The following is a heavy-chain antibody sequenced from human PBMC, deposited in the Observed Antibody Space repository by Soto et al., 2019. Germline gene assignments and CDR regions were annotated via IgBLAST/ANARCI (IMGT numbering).Heavy chain of an antibody. CDR1: GFTFSSYS. CDR3: ARDGGDSSSWYFAFDI. V-gene: IGHV3-48*01. J-gene: IGHJ3*02. Sequence: EVQLVESGGGLVQPGGSLRLSCAASGFTFSSYSMNWVRQAPGKGLEWVSYISSSSSTIYYADSVKGRFTISRDNAKNSLYLQMNSRRAEDTAVYYCARDGGDSSSWYFAFDIWGQGTMVTVSS. CDR2: ISSSSSTI. D-gene: IGHD6-13*01.